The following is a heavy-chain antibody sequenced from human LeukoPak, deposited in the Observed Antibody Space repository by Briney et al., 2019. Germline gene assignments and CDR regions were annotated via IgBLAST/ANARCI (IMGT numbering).Heavy chain of an antibody. V-gene: IGHV4-59*08. D-gene: IGHD3-10*01. Sequence: PSETLSLTCTVAGGSISNYYCSWIRQPPGKGLEWIGVISYTGRTNYNPSLKSRVTISVDTSKSQFSLKLSSVTAADTAVYYCARHYYGSGSYSVDFDYWGQGTLVTVSS. CDR3: ARHYYGSGSYSVDFDY. J-gene: IGHJ4*02. CDR2: ISYTGRT. CDR1: GGSISNYY.